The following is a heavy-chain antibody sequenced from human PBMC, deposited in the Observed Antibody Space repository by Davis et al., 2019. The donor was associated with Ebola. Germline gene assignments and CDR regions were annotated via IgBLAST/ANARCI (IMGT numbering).Heavy chain of an antibody. CDR2: IIPILGIA. CDR3: ARDVGAAAGGDGDDY. Sequence: SVKVSCKASGGTFSSYAISWVRQAPGQGLEWMGRIIPILGIANYAQKFQGRVTITADKSTSTAYMELSSLRSENTAVYYCARDVGAAAGGDGDDYWGQGTLVTVSS. D-gene: IGHD6-13*01. CDR1: GGTFSSYA. J-gene: IGHJ4*02. V-gene: IGHV1-69*04.